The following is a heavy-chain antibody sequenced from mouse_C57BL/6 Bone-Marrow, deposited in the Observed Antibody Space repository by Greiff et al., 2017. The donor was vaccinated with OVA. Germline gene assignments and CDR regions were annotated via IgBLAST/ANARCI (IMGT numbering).Heavy chain of an antibody. Sequence: EVMLVESGGGLVKPGGSLKLSCAASGFTFSDYGMHWVRQAPEKGLEWVAYISSGSSTIYYADTVKGRFTISRDNAKNTLFLQMTSLRSEDTAMYYCARTDYYGSHAMDYWGQGTSVTVSS. D-gene: IGHD1-1*01. CDR3: ARTDYYGSHAMDY. V-gene: IGHV5-17*01. CDR2: ISSGSSTI. J-gene: IGHJ4*01. CDR1: GFTFSDYG.